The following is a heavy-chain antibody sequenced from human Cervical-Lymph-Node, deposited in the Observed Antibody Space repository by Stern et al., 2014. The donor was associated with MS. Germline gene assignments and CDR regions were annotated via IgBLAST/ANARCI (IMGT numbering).Heavy chain of an antibody. CDR3: ARDVQDIWFDP. J-gene: IGHJ5*02. V-gene: IGHV4-30-4*01. CDR1: GGSISSGDFY. D-gene: IGHD2-15*01. CDR2: IYYSGST. Sequence: QLQLQESSPGLVKPSQTLSLTCTVSGGSISSGDFYWSWIRQPPGKGLEWIGHIYYSGSTYYNPSLMSRVIISVDTSKNQFSLKLSSVTAADTAVYYCARDVQDIWFDPWGQGTLVTVSS.